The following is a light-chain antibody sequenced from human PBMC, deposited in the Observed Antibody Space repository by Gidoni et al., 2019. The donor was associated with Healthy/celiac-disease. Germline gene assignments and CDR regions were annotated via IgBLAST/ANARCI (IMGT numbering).Light chain of an antibody. CDR1: QSVSSY. CDR3: QQRSNWPGT. Sequence: EIVLTQSPATLSLSPGERATLPCRASQSVSSYLAWYQQKPGQAPRLLIYDASNRATGIPARFSGSGSGTDFTLTISSLEPEDFAVYYCQQRSNWPGTFXXXTKVEIK. CDR2: DAS. J-gene: IGKJ1*01. V-gene: IGKV3-11*01.